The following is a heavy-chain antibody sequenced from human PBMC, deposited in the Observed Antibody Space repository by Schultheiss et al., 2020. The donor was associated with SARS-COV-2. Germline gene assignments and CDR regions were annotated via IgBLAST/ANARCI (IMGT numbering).Heavy chain of an antibody. CDR2: ISSSTSYI. J-gene: IGHJ4*02. CDR3: AKAPPRIAAAATSYYFDY. V-gene: IGHV3-21*04. D-gene: IGHD6-13*01. CDR1: GFTFSRYS. Sequence: GGSLRLSCAASGFTFSRYSMNWVRQAPGKGLEWVSSISSSTSYIYYADSVKGRFTISRDNAKKSVYLQMNSLRAEDTAVYYCAKAPPRIAAAATSYYFDYWGQGTLVTVSS.